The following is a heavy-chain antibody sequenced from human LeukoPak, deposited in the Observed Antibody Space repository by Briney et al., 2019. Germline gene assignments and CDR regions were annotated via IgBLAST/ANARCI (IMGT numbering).Heavy chain of an antibody. CDR2: IYSGGST. Sequence: GGSLRLSCAASGFTVSSNYMSWVRQAPGKGLEWVSVIYSGGSTYYADSVKGRFTISRDNSKNTLYLQMNSLRAEDTAVYYCAKIAYYYDSSGYYHWGQGTLVTVSS. CDR3: AKIAYYYDSSGYYH. V-gene: IGHV3-66*01. J-gene: IGHJ5*02. D-gene: IGHD3-22*01. CDR1: GFTVSSNY.